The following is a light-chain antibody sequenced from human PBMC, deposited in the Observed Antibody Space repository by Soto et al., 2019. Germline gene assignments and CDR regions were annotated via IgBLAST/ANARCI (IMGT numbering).Light chain of an antibody. V-gene: IGKV3D-20*02. CDR3: LQRSNWPQT. Sequence: EIVLTQSPGTLSLSPGERATLSCRASQSVSSSYLAWYQQKPGQAPRLLIYGASSRATGIPDRFSGSGSGTDFTLTISRLEPEDFAVYYCLQRSNWPQTFGQGTKVYIK. CDR1: QSVSSSY. J-gene: IGKJ1*01. CDR2: GAS.